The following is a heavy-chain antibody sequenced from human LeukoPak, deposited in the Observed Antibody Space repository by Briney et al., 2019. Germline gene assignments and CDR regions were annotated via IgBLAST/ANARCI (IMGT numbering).Heavy chain of an antibody. V-gene: IGHV3-7*03. J-gene: IGHJ4*02. CDR3: TRDCLGANDY. CDR2: IKKDGSEK. D-gene: IGHD1-26*01. CDR1: GFTFSSYW. Sequence: PGGSLRLSCAASGFTFSSYWMSWVRQAPGKGLEWVANIKKDGSEKYYVDSVNGRFTISRDTAKTSLYLQMNSLKTEDTAVYYCTRDCLGANDYWGQGTLVTVSS.